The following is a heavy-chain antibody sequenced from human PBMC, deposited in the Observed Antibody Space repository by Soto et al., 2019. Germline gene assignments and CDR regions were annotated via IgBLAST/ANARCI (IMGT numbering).Heavy chain of an antibody. D-gene: IGHD4-17*01. CDR2: ISYDGSNK. V-gene: IGHV3-30*18. CDR1: GFTFSSYG. CDR3: AKLGDSDAFDI. J-gene: IGHJ3*02. Sequence: PGGSLRLSCAASGFTFSSYGMHWVRQAPGKGLEWVAVISYDGSNKYYADSVKGRFTISRDNSKNTLYLQMNSLRAEDTAVYYCAKLGDSDAFDIWGQGTMVTVSS.